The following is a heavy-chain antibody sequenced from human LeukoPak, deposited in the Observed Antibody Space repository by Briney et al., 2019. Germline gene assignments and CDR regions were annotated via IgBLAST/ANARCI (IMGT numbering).Heavy chain of an antibody. V-gene: IGHV1-3*04. D-gene: IGHD3-22*01. CDR1: EYTFTTYA. CDR3: ARVPLHDASGHYYSH. CDR2: INTGNGNT. J-gene: IGHJ1*01. Sequence: ASVKVSCKAYEYTFTTYAMHWVRQAPGQSLEWMGWINTGNGNTKSSQKFQDRVTLSRDTSASTAYMELNSLSSEDTAVYYCARVPLHDASGHYYSHWGQGTLVTVSS.